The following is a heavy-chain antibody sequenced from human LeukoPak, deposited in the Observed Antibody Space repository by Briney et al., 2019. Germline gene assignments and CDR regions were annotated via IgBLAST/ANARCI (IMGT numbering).Heavy chain of an antibody. V-gene: IGHV3-7*01. CDR1: GFTFSSYR. Sequence: GGSLRLSCAASGFTFSSYRMSWVRQAPGKGLEWVANITQDGSEKYYVDSVKGRFTISGDNAKNSLYLQMNSLRAEDTAVYYCARDFFGNYGGGYYFVYWGQGTLVAVSS. J-gene: IGHJ4*02. CDR2: ITQDGSEK. CDR3: ARDFFGNYGGGYYFVY. D-gene: IGHD4-23*01.